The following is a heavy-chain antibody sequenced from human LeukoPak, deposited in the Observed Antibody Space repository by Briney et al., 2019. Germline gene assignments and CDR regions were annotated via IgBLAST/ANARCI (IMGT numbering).Heavy chain of an antibody. CDR2: ISGRGSNT. CDR1: GFTFSNYA. CDR3: AKDAVGTTFGYYFDS. D-gene: IGHD1-26*01. J-gene: IGHJ4*02. Sequence: GGSLRLSCAASGFTFSNYAMSWVRQAPGKGLEWVSGISGRGSNTYYADSVKGRFTISRDNSKNTVYLQMISPRAEDTAVYYCAKDAVGTTFGYYFDSWGQGTLVTVSS. V-gene: IGHV3-23*01.